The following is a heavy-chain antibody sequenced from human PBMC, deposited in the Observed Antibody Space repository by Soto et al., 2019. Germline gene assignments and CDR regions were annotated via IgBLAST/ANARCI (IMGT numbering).Heavy chain of an antibody. V-gene: IGHV1-2*04. Sequence: ASVKVSCKASGYTFTGYYMHWVRQAPGQGLEWMGWINPNSGGTNYAQKFQGWVTMTRDTSISTAYMELSRLRSDDTAVYYCARGIDILTGYGFDYWGQGTLVTVSS. CDR2: INPNSGGT. CDR3: ARGIDILTGYGFDY. CDR1: GYTFTGYY. D-gene: IGHD3-9*01. J-gene: IGHJ4*02.